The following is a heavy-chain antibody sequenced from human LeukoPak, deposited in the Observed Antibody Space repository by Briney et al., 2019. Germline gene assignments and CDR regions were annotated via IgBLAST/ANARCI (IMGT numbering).Heavy chain of an antibody. CDR1: GFTFSNHA. D-gene: IGHD7-27*01. Sequence: GGSLRLSCAASGFTFSNHAMSWVRQAPGKGLEWVSTISGSGDSTYYADSVKGRFTISGDNSKSTLYLQMNSLRAEDTAVYYCARGGPNWGFFDYWGRGTLVTVSS. CDR3: ARGGPNWGFFDY. V-gene: IGHV3-23*01. J-gene: IGHJ4*02. CDR2: ISGSGDST.